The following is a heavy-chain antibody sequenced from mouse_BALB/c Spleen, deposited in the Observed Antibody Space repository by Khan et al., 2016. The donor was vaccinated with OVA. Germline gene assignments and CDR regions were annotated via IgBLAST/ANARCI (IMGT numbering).Heavy chain of an antibody. Sequence: VQLKQSGPGLVAPSQSLSITCTVSGFSLTSYGVHWVRQPPGKGLEWLGVLWAGGSTNYNSALMSRLSISKDNSKNQVFLKMNSLQTDDTAMYYCARPYYGSAWFAYWGQGTVVTVSA. CDR2: LWAGGST. V-gene: IGHV2-9*02. CDR1: GFSLTSYG. CDR3: ARPYYGSAWFAY. D-gene: IGHD1-1*01. J-gene: IGHJ3*01.